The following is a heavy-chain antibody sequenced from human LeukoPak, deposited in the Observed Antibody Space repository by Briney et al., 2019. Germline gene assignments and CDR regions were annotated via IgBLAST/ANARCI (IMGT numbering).Heavy chain of an antibody. CDR1: GFTFSSYA. D-gene: IGHD4-23*01. CDR3: ARRAGGYSHPYDY. J-gene: IGHJ4*02. Sequence: PGGSLRLSCAASGFTFSSYAMHWVRQAPGKGLEWVAVISYDGSNKYYADSVKGRFTIPRDNSKNTLYLQMNSLRAEDTAVYYCARRAGGYSHPYDYWGQGILVTVSS. CDR2: ISYDGSNK. V-gene: IGHV3-30*14.